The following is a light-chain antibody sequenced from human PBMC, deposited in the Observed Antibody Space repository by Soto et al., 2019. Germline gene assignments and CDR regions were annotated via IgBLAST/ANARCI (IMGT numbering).Light chain of an antibody. CDR1: QSISSY. CDR3: QQSYSTPT. CDR2: AAS. J-gene: IGKJ1*01. V-gene: IGKV1-39*01. Sequence: IQMTQSPSSLAPPVGNRVTLTCRASQSISSYLNWYQQKPGKAPKLLIYAASSLQSGVPSRFSGSGSGTDFTLTISSLQPDDFATYYCQQSYSTPTFGQGTKVDIK.